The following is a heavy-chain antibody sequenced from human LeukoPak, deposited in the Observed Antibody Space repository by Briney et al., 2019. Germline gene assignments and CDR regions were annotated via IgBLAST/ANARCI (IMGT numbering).Heavy chain of an antibody. CDR1: GFTFSNAW. V-gene: IGHV3-15*01. D-gene: IGHD3/OR15-3a*01. Sequence: GGSLRLSCAASGFTFSNAWLSWVRQAPGKGLDWVGRIKSKTDGGTTDYAAPVKGRFTISRDDSKNTLYLQLNSLKTEDTAVYYCTTLVYNFWSTKGDYWGQGTLVTVSS. CDR3: TTLVYNFWSTKGDY. J-gene: IGHJ4*02. CDR2: IKSKTDGGTT.